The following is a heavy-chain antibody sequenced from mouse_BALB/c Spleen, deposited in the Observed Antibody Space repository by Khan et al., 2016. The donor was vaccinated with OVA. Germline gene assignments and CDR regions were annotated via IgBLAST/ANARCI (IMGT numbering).Heavy chain of an antibody. CDR3: SRSPTWFAY. Sequence: QIQLVQSGPELKKPGETVKISCKASGYTFTDYGMSWVKQAPGKGLKWMGWINTYIGEPTYADDFKGRFAFSLETSASTAYLEINNLKNEDTATYFCSRSPTWFAYWGQGTLVTVSA. V-gene: IGHV9-3-1*01. J-gene: IGHJ3*01. CDR1: GYTFTDYG. CDR2: INTYIGEP.